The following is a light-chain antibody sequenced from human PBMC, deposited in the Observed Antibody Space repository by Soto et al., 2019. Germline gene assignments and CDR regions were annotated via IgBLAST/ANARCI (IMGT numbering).Light chain of an antibody. CDR3: QQLNSYPLT. V-gene: IGKV1-9*01. Sequence: DIQLTQSPSFLSSSVGDRVAITCRASQGISTYLAWYQQIPGKAPKLLIYDASTLPSGVPSRFSGSGSGTEFTLTFSSLQPEDFATYYCQQLNSYPLTFGGGTKVDIK. CDR2: DAS. J-gene: IGKJ4*01. CDR1: QGISTY.